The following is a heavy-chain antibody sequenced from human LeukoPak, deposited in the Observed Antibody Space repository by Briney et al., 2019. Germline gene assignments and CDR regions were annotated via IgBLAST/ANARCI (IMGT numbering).Heavy chain of an antibody. CDR1: GGSFSAYY. Sequence: SETLSLTCGVYGGSFSAYYWSWVRQPPGKGLEWIGEINESGGTNYNSSPKSRVTISIDTPKNQFSLKLTAVTAADTAVYYCTTWRKYTGSTWVNCFDPWGQETLVTVSS. CDR3: TTWRKYTGSTWVNCFDP. J-gene: IGHJ5*02. CDR2: INESGGT. V-gene: IGHV4-34*01. D-gene: IGHD5-12*01.